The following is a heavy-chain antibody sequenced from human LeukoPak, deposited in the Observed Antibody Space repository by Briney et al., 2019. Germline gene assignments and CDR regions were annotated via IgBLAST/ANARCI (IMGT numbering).Heavy chain of an antibody. CDR1: GGSISSSTYY. J-gene: IGHJ4*02. CDR3: AMLPKYSSSPEGNY. Sequence: KASETLSLTCTVSGGSISSSTYYWGWIRQPPGKGLEWIGSIFYSGSTYYSPSLKSRVTISVDTSKNQFSLKLSSVTAADTAVYYCAMLPKYSSSPEGNYWGQGTLVTVSS. V-gene: IGHV4-39*01. D-gene: IGHD6-13*01. CDR2: IFYSGST.